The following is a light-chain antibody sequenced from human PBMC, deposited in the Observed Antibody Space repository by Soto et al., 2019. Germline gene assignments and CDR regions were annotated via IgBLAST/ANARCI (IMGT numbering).Light chain of an antibody. V-gene: IGLV2-14*03. J-gene: IGLJ1*01. CDR1: SSDIGGYNH. Sequence: QSVLTQPASVSGSPGQSISISCTGASSDIGGYNHVSWYQQHPGKAPKLMIYDVSSRPSGVSNRFSGSKSGNTASLTISGLQAEDEADYYCSSWTTSSTPLYDFGTGTKVTVL. CDR3: SSWTTSSTPLYD. CDR2: DVS.